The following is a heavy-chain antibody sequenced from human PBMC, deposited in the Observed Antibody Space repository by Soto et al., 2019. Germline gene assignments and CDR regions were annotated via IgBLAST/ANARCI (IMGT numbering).Heavy chain of an antibody. CDR1: GGSISTYY. CDR3: ARGGYNWNDVTDY. CDR2: IYYRGST. Sequence: QVQLQESGPGLVKPSETLSLTCIVSGGSISTYYWSWIRQPPGKGLEWIGYIYYRGSTNYNPSLKRRVTISVDTSKNQFSLKLSSVTAADTAVYYCARGGYNWNDVTDYWGQGTLVTVSS. V-gene: IGHV4-59*01. D-gene: IGHD1-20*01. J-gene: IGHJ4*02.